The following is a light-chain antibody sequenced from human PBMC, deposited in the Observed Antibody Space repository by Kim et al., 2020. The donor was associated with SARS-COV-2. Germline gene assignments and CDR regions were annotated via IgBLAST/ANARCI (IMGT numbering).Light chain of an antibody. CDR3: QHRSNWPPYS. CDR1: QNINNY. CDR2: DAS. V-gene: IGKV3-11*01. Sequence: LSPEESATLSCRSSQNINNYLAWYQQKPGQPPRLLIYDASNRATGIPARFSGSGSGTDFTLTINSLEPEDFAVYYCQHRSNWPPYSFGQGTKLEI. J-gene: IGKJ2*03.